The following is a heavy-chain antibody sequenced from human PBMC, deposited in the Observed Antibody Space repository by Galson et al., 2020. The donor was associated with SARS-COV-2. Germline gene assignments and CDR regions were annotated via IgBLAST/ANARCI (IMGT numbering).Heavy chain of an antibody. D-gene: IGHD3-16*01. J-gene: IGHJ6*03. CDR3: ARGHRGVVPSPVLGLGPFYSYYYMDV. V-gene: IGHV4-34*01. CDR2: INISGNT. Sequence: SETLSLTCAVYGGSFSGYSWTWIRQAPGKGLEWIGEINISGNTNYSPSLRSRVTIPVDTTTNQFSLSLTSVTTADTAVYYCARGHRGVVPSPVLGLGPFYSYYYMDVWGKGTTVSVSS. CDR1: GGSFSGYS.